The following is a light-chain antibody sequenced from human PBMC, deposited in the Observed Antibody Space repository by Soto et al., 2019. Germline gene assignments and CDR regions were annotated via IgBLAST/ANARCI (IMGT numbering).Light chain of an antibody. CDR1: QSLLHSNGYNY. V-gene: IGKV2-28*01. CDR2: LGS. J-gene: IGKJ3*01. Sequence: DIVMTQSPLSLPVTPGEPASISCRSSQSLLHSNGYNYLDWYLQKPGQSPQLLIYLGSNRASGVPDRFSGSGSGTDFTLKISRVEAEDVGVYYCMQALHTPPVFTFGPGTKVDIK. CDR3: MQALHTPPVFT.